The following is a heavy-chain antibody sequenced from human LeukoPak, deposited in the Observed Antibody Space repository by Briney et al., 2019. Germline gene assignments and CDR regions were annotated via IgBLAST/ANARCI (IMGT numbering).Heavy chain of an antibody. CDR3: ARLEVAANSWFDP. CDR1: GYSFTNYW. CDR2: IYPGDSDT. Sequence: GASLKISCKGSGYSFTNYWIGWVRQMPGKGLEWMGIIYPGDSDTRYSPSFQGQVTISADKSISTAYLQWSSLKASDTAMYYCARLEVAANSWFDPWGQGTLVTVSS. V-gene: IGHV5-51*01. J-gene: IGHJ5*02. D-gene: IGHD2-15*01.